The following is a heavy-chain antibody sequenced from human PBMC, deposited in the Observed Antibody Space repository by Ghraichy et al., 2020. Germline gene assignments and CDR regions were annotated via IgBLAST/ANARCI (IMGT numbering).Heavy chain of an antibody. Sequence: SETLSLTCAVYGGSFSGYYWSWIRQPPGKGLEWIGEINHSGSTNYNPSLKSRVTISVDTSKNQFSLKLSSVTAADTAVYYCWRGGGAAAGTTPVDYWGQGTLVTVSS. D-gene: IGHD6-13*01. V-gene: IGHV4-34*01. CDR3: WRGGGAAAGTTPVDY. CDR2: INHSGST. CDR1: GGSFSGYY. J-gene: IGHJ4*02.